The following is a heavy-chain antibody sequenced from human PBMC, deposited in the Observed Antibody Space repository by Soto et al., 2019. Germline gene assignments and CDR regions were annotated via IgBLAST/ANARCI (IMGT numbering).Heavy chain of an antibody. CDR1: GSTFSSYA. CDR2: ISGSGGST. V-gene: IGHV3-23*01. Sequence: QTGGSLRLSCAASGSTFSSYAMSWVRQAPGKGLEWVSTISGSGGSTYYADSVKGRFTISRDNSKNTLYLQMNSLRAEDTAVYYCAGYSSGYYWASAWFDYWGQGTLVTVSS. D-gene: IGHD3-22*01. CDR3: AGYSSGYYWASAWFDY. J-gene: IGHJ4*02.